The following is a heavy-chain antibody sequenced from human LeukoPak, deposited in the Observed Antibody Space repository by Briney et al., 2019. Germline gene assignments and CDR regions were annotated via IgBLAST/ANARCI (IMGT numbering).Heavy chain of an antibody. J-gene: IGHJ6*03. V-gene: IGHV1-24*01. CDR3: ATRSGGRATYYYYYMDV. D-gene: IGHD2-15*01. CDR2: FDPEDGET. CDR1: GYTLTELS. Sequence: GASVKVSCKVSGYTLTELSMHWVRQAPGKGREWMGGFDPEDGETIYAQKFQGRVTMTEDTSTDTAYMELSSLRSEDTAVYYCATRSGGRATYYYYYMDVWGKGTTVTVSS.